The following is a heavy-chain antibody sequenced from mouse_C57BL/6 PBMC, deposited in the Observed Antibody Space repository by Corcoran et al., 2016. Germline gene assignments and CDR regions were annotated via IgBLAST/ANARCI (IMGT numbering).Heavy chain of an antibody. V-gene: IGHV9-3*01. CDR3: ARGNYDYDEGWYFDV. Sequence: QIQLVQSGPELKKPGETVKISCKASGYTFTTYGMSWVKQAPGKGLKWMGWINTYSGVPTYADDFKGRFAFSLETSASTAYLQINNLKNEDTATYFCARGNYDYDEGWYFDVWGTGTTVTVSS. CDR1: GYTFTTYG. D-gene: IGHD2-4*01. J-gene: IGHJ1*03. CDR2: INTYSGVP.